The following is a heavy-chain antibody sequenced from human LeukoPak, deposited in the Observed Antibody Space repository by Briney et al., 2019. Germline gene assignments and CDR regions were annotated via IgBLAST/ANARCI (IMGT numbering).Heavy chain of an antibody. D-gene: IGHD3-3*01. Sequence: PGRSLRLSCAASGFTFDDYAMHWVRQAPGKGLEWVSGISWNSGSIGYADSVKGRFTISRDNAKNSLYLQMNSLRAEDTAVYYCASQRGNYDFWSGYFKRSGAHNWFDPWGQGTLVTVSS. CDR1: GFTFDDYA. CDR3: ASQRGNYDFWSGYFKRSGAHNWFDP. CDR2: ISWNSGSI. J-gene: IGHJ5*02. V-gene: IGHV3-9*01.